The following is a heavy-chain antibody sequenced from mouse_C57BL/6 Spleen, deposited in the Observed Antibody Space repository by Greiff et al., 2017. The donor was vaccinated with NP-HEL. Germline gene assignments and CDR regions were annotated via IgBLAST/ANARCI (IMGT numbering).Heavy chain of an antibody. CDR1: GYSFTDYN. V-gene: IGHV1-39*01. CDR2: INPNYGTT. CDR3: ARSYYYGSSHYYYAMDY. J-gene: IGHJ4*01. Sequence: VQLKQSGPELVKPGASVKISCKASGYSFTDYNMNWVKQSTGKSLEWIGVINPNYGTTSYNQKFKGKATLTVDQSSSTAYMPLRSLTSEDSAVFYCARSYYYGSSHYYYAMDYWGQGTSVTVSS. D-gene: IGHD1-1*01.